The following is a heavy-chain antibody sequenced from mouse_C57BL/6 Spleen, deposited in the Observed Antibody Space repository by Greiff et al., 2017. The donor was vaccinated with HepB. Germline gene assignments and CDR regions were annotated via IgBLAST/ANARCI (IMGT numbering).Heavy chain of an antibody. V-gene: IGHV1-4*01. Sequence: VQLQQSGAELARPGASVKMSCKASGYTFTSYTMHWVKQRPGQGLEWIGYINPSSGYTKYNQKFKDKATLTADKSSSTAYMQLSSLTYEDSAVYYCARSHYGSSAWFAYWGQGTLVTVSA. J-gene: IGHJ3*01. CDR3: ARSHYGSSAWFAY. CDR1: GYTFTSYT. D-gene: IGHD1-1*01. CDR2: INPSSGYT.